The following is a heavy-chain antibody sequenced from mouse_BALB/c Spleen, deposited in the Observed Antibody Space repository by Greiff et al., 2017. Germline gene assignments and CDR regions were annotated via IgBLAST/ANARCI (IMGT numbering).Heavy chain of an antibody. CDR1: GYTFSSYW. CDR3: ARKDYYDYDGFAY. CDR2: ILPGSGST. V-gene: IGHV1-9*01. D-gene: IGHD2-4*01. J-gene: IGHJ3*01. Sequence: QVQLKQSGAELMKPGASVKISCKATGYTFSSYWIEWVKQRPGHGLEWIGEILPGSGSTNYNEKFKGKATFTADTSSNTAYMQLSSLTSEDSAVYYCARKDYYDYDGFAYWGQGTLVTVSA.